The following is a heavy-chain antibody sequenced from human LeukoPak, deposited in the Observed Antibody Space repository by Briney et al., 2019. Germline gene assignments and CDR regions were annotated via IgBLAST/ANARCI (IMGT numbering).Heavy chain of an antibody. CDR1: GGSISSYY. D-gene: IGHD4-17*01. J-gene: IGHJ5*02. CDR2: IFYSGTT. CDR3: ASPYYGDFGNWFDP. V-gene: IGHV4-59*01. Sequence: SETLSLTCSVSGGSISSYYGSWIRQPPGMGLEWIGYIFYSGTTNYNPSLKSRVTISVDTSKNQFSLRLTSVTAADTAVYYCASPYYGDFGNWFDPWGQGTLVTVSS.